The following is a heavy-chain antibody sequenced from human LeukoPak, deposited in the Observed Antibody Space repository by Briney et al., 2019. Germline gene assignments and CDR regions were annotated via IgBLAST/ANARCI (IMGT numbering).Heavy chain of an antibody. CDR3: ARAGSVSGYDFDC. V-gene: IGHV3-74*03. Sequence: GGSLRLSCAASGFTFSSYWIHWGRQAPGKGLVWGSRINSDGSNITYADSVKGRFTISTNNPKNNLYLQMNTLRVEDKAVYDCARAGSVSGYDFDCWVQGTLASVSS. CDR1: GFTFSSYW. J-gene: IGHJ4*02. D-gene: IGHD5-12*01. CDR2: INSDGSNI.